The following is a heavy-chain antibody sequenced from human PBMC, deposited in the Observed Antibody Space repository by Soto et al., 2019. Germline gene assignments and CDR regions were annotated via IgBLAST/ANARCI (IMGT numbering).Heavy chain of an antibody. V-gene: IGHV3-72*01. Sequence: EVQLVESGGGLVQPGGSLRLSCAASGFTFSDHYRDWVRQAPGKGLEWVGRIRNKANRYTTEYAASVKGRFTISRDDSKNSLYLQMNSLKTDDTAVYYCIRVRGGGTYHFDYWGQGTLVTVSS. J-gene: IGHJ4*02. CDR1: GFTFSDHY. CDR3: IRVRGGGTYHFDY. CDR2: IRNKANRYTT. D-gene: IGHD3-10*01.